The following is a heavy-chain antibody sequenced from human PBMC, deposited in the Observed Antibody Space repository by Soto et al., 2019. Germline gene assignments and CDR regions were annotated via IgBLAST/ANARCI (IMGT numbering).Heavy chain of an antibody. CDR3: AREMDGSSWYSGGMDV. CDR2: ISSSSSYI. J-gene: IGHJ6*02. CDR1: GFTFSSYS. D-gene: IGHD6-13*01. Sequence: GGSLRLSCAASGFTFSSYSMNWVRQAPGKGLEWVSSISSSSSYIYYADSVKGRFTISRDNAKNSLYLQMNSLRAEDTAVYYCAREMDGSSWYSGGMDVWGQGTTVTVSS. V-gene: IGHV3-21*01.